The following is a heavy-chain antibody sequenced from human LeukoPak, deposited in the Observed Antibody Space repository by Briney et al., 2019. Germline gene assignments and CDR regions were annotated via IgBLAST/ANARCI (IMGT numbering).Heavy chain of an antibody. CDR2: ISANNGDT. Sequence: ASVKVSCKASGYTFTSYGISWVRQAPGQGLEWMGWISANNGDTDYPPKLQDRVTMTTDTYTSTAYMELRSLRSDDTAMYYCARESHETREDYWGQGTLVTVSS. V-gene: IGHV1-18*01. CDR3: ARESHETREDY. D-gene: IGHD1-1*01. J-gene: IGHJ4*02. CDR1: GYTFTSYG.